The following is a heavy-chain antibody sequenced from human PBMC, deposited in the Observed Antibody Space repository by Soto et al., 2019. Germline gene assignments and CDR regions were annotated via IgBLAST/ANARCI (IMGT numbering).Heavy chain of an antibody. CDR3: ASRYGTGXYYFDH. CDR1: GGSFSVYY. D-gene: IGHD3-10*01. Sequence: PSETLSLTCAVYGGSFSVYYCSWIRLSPGKGLEWIGEINHSGSTNYNPSLKSRVTMSEDTSKNQFSLKLTSVTAADTAVYYGASRYGTGXYYFDHWTQGTLVT. CDR2: INHSGST. J-gene: IGHJ4*02. V-gene: IGHV4-34*01.